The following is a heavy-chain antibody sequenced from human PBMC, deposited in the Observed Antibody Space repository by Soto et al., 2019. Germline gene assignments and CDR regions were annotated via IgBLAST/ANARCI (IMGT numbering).Heavy chain of an antibody. CDR1: GGTFSSYA. J-gene: IGHJ6*02. Sequence: GASVKVSCKASGGTFSSYAISWVRQAPGQGLEWMGGIIPIFGTANYAQKFQGRVTITADESTSTAYMELSSLRSEDTAVYYCASSIVVVVAATRAYGMDVWGQGTTVTV. V-gene: IGHV1-69*13. CDR2: IIPIFGTA. D-gene: IGHD2-15*01. CDR3: ASSIVVVVAATRAYGMDV.